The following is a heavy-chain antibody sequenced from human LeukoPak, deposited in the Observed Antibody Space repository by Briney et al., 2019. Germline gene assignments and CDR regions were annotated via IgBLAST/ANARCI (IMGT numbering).Heavy chain of an antibody. CDR3: ARGGYYDSSGNY. J-gene: IGHJ4*02. CDR2: INPNSGGT. Sequence: GASVKVSCKASGYTFTGYYMHWVRQAPGQGLEWMGRINPNSGGTNYAQKFQGRVTMTRDTSISTAYMELSSLRSDDTAVYCCARGGYYDSSGNYWGQGTLVTVSS. D-gene: IGHD3-22*01. CDR1: GYTFTGYY. V-gene: IGHV1-2*06.